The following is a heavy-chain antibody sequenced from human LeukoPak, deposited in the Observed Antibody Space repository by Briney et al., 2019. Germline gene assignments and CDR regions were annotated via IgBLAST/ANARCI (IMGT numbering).Heavy chain of an antibody. V-gene: IGHV4-39*01. CDR2: IYYSGST. Sequence: SETLSLTCTVSGGSISSSSYYWGWIRQPPGKGLEWIGNIYYSGSTYYNPSLKSRVTISVDTSKNQFSLKLSSVTAADTAVYYCARHGSVAYYDILTGYWARGYFDYWGQGTLVTVFS. CDR1: GGSISSSSYY. D-gene: IGHD3-9*01. J-gene: IGHJ4*02. CDR3: ARHGSVAYYDILTGYWARGYFDY.